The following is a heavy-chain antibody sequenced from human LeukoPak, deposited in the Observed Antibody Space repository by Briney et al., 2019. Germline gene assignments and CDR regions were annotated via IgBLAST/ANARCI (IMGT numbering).Heavy chain of an antibody. D-gene: IGHD3-22*01. V-gene: IGHV3-64*01. J-gene: IGHJ6*02. CDR3: AREADSSVYYYVNYYYYYGMDV. Sequence: GGSLRLSCAASGFTFSSYAMHWVRQAPGKGLEYVSAISSNGGSTYYANSVKGRFTISRDNSKNTLHLQMGSLRAEDMAVYYCAREADSSVYYYVNYYYYYGMDVWGQGTTVTVSS. CDR2: ISSNGGST. CDR1: GFTFSSYA.